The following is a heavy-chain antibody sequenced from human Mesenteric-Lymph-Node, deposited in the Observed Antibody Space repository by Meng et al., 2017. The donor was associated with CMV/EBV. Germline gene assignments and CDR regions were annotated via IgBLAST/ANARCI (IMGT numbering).Heavy chain of an antibody. V-gene: IGHV5-51*01. J-gene: IGHJ4*02. CDR2: NYPGDSET. CDR3: ARGSSTSIYSYGLY. CDR1: GNTFSKIW. D-gene: IGHD2-2*01. Sequence: GESLKISCQGSGNTFSKIWIGWVRQMPAKGLEWMEINYPGDSETRHSPSFQGQGAISGDKCITPAYVQTSTLKASDTAMYYCARGSSTSIYSYGLYWGQGTLVTVSS.